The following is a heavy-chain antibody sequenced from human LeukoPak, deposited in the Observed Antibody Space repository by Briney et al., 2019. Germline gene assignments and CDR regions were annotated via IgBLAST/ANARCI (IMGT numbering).Heavy chain of an antibody. Sequence: PSETLSLTCTVSGYSISSGYYWGWIRQPPGKGLEWIGSIYHSGSTYYNPSLKSRVTISVDTSKNQFSLKLSSVTAADTAVYYCARRPGTTSNWFDPWGQGTLVTVSS. CDR1: GYSISSGYY. D-gene: IGHD1-7*01. CDR2: IYHSGST. CDR3: ARRPGTTSNWFDP. V-gene: IGHV4-38-2*02. J-gene: IGHJ5*02.